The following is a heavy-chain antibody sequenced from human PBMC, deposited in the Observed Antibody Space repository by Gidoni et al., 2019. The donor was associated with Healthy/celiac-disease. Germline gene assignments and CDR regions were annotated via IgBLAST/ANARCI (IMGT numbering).Heavy chain of an antibody. CDR2: IITIVGTA. J-gene: IGHJ4*02. D-gene: IGHD5-12*01. CDR1: GGTSCSYA. Sequence: QVQLVQSGAQVKKPGSSVKVSCEASGGTSCSYAISWVRQAPGQGLEWMGGIITIVGTANYAQKFQGRVTITADESTSTAYMGLGSLRSEDTAVYYCARGLAEMATNLDYWGQGTLVTVSS. CDR3: ARGLAEMATNLDY. V-gene: IGHV1-69*12.